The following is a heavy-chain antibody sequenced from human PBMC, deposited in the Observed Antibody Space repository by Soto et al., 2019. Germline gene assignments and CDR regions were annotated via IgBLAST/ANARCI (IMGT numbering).Heavy chain of an antibody. CDR1: GFSFSSYT. CDR3: ARDSREHCGGHDLVLDN. CDR2: ISNSHSFI. J-gene: IGHJ4*02. D-gene: IGHD5-12*01. Sequence: EVQLVESGGGLVKPGGSLRLSCAASGFSFSSYTMNWLRQAPGKGPEWVSSISNSHSFIFYAHSVKGRFTVARGNAKNPLDLQMASLRAGHTAVYYCARDSREHCGGHDLVLDNWGQGTLVTVSS. V-gene: IGHV3-21*01.